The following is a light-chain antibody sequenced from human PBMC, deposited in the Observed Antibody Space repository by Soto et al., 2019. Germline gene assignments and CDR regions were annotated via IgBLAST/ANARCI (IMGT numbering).Light chain of an antibody. J-gene: IGKJ3*01. CDR2: AAS. Sequence: DIRVTQSPSTLSRSIGDRVTITCRATQGISSWLAWYQQKPGKAPKLLIYAASSLQSGVPSRFSGSGSGTDFTLTINNLQPEDFATYYCQQANSFPRTFGPGTKVDIK. V-gene: IGKV1-12*01. CDR3: QQANSFPRT. CDR1: QGISSW.